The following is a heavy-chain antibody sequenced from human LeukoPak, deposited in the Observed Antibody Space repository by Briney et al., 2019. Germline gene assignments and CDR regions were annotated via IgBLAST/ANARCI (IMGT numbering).Heavy chain of an antibody. CDR1: GFTVGSNY. CDR2: IYSDGST. J-gene: IGHJ4*02. D-gene: IGHD2-21*01. Sequence: PGGSLRPSCAASGFTVGSNYMSWVRQAPGKGLEWVSVIYSDGSTLYADSVKGRFTISRDNSKNTLYLQMNSLRAEDTAVYYCARAHRSTWYFDCWGQGTLVTVSS. V-gene: IGHV3-53*01. CDR3: ARAHRSTWYFDC.